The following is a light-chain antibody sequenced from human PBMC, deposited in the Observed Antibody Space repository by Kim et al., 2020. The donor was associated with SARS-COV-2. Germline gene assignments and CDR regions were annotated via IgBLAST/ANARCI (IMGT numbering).Light chain of an antibody. CDR3: QQYNNYPLT. CDR2: KAS. CDR1: QSITIL. V-gene: IGKV1-5*03. Sequence: SASVGDRVTITCRASQSITILLAWYQQKPGKAPKVLIYKASTLESGVPSRFSGSGSGTEFTLTISSLQPDDFATYYCQQYNNYPLTFGGGTKLEI. J-gene: IGKJ4*01.